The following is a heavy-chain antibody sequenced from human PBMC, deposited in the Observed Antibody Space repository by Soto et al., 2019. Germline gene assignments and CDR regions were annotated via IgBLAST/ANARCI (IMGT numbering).Heavy chain of an antibody. Sequence: EVQLVDSGGALVQPGESLRLSCAASGFTFSDYLMTWVRQAPGKGLECVATIKPDGNEKYSVDSVKGRFTISRDNAKNSLYLKLNALRAEDTAVYYCAIGHWLGKWGQGTLVTVSS. V-gene: IGHV3-7*01. CDR2: IKPDGNEK. D-gene: IGHD6-19*01. CDR1: GFTFSDYL. CDR3: AIGHWLGK. J-gene: IGHJ4*02.